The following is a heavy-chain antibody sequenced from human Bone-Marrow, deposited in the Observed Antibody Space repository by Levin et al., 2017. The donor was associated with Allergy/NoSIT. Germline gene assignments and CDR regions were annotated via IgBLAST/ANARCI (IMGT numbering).Heavy chain of an antibody. Sequence: SETLSLTCTVSGGSISSGDYYWSWIRQPPGKGLEWIGYIYYSGSTYYNPSLKSRVTISVDTSKNQFSLKLSSVTAADTAVYYCAREMVRGVITDDYWGQGTLVTVSS. CDR1: GGSISSGDYY. D-gene: IGHD3-10*01. V-gene: IGHV4-30-4*01. CDR2: IYYSGST. J-gene: IGHJ4*02. CDR3: AREMVRGVITDDY.